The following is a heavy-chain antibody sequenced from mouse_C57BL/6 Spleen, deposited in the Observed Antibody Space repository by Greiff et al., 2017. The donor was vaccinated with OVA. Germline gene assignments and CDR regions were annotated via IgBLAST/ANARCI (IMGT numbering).Heavy chain of an antibody. CDR3: ARGGDYDGTWFAY. D-gene: IGHD2-4*01. J-gene: IGHJ3*01. Sequence: QVQLQQSGAELARPGASVKMSCKASGYTFTSYTMHWLKQRPGQGLEWIGYINPSSGYTKYNQKFKDKATLTADKSSSTAYMQLSSLTSEDSAVYYCARGGDYDGTWFAYWGQGTLVTVSA. CDR1: GYTFTSYT. CDR2: INPSSGYT. V-gene: IGHV1-4*01.